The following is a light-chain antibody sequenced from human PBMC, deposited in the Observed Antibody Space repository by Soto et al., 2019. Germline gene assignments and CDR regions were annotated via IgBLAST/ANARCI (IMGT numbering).Light chain of an antibody. J-gene: IGKJ1*01. Sequence: EIVMTQSPATLSVSPGERATLSCRASRGVSRYLAWYQQKPGQAPRLLIYGASSRATGIPARFSGSGSGTDFTLTISRLEPEDFAVYYCQQYGSSPRTFGQGTKVDIK. CDR3: QQYGSSPRT. CDR2: GAS. V-gene: IGKV3-20*01. CDR1: RGVSRY.